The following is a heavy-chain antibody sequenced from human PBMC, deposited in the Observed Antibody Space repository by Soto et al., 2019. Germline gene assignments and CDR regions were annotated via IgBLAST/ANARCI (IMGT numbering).Heavy chain of an antibody. V-gene: IGHV3-33*01. D-gene: IGHD1-20*01. CDR2: IWYDGSNK. Sequence: QVQLVESGGGVVQPGRSLRLSCAASGFTFSSYGMHWVRQAPGKGLEWVAVIWYDGSNKYYADSVKGRFTISRDNSKNTLYLQMNSLRADDTAVYYCARDINPPDYWGQGTLVTVSS. CDR1: GFTFSSYG. CDR3: ARDINPPDY. J-gene: IGHJ4*02.